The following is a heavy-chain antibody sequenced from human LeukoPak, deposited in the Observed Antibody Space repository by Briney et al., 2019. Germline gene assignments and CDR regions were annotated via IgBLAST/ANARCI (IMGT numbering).Heavy chain of an antibody. J-gene: IGHJ4*02. CDR1: GFTFSDYY. CDR2: ISRSGSTT. D-gene: IGHD3-22*01. V-gene: IGHV3-11*01. CDR3: ASPRGVMTNGPFFDN. Sequence: GGSLRLSCAASGFTFSDYYMNWIRQAPGKGLEWVSYISRSGSTTEYADSVRGRFTISRDDARNSLYLQMDGLSAEDTAVYYCASPRGVMTNGPFFDNWGQGTLVTVSS.